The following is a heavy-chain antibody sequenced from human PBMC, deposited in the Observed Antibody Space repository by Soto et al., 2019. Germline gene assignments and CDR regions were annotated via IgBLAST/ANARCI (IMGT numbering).Heavy chain of an antibody. Sequence: TVGSLRLSCAASGLTFSSYAMSWVRQAPGKGLEGVSAISGSGGSTYYADSVKGRFTISRDNSKNLMYLQMNSLRADDTAVYFCARRRGPLLKDAFDIWGQGTMVTVSS. CDR2: ISGSGGST. J-gene: IGHJ3*02. D-gene: IGHD2-15*01. CDR1: GLTFSSYA. V-gene: IGHV3-23*01. CDR3: ARRRGPLLKDAFDI.